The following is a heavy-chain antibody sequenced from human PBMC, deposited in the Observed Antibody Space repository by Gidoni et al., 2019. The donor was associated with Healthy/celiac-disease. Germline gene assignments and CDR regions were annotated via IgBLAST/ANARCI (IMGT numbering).Heavy chain of an antibody. CDR3: ARVGDIVVVPAVVGFDP. CDR1: GYSISSGYY. Sequence: QVQLQESGPGLVKPSETLSLTCAVSGYSISSGYYWGWIRQPPRKGLEWIGSIYHSGSTYYNPSLKSRVTISVDTSKNQFSLKLSSVTAADTAVYYCARVGDIVVVPAVVGFDPWGQGTLVTVSS. CDR2: IYHSGST. D-gene: IGHD2-2*01. J-gene: IGHJ5*02. V-gene: IGHV4-38-2*01.